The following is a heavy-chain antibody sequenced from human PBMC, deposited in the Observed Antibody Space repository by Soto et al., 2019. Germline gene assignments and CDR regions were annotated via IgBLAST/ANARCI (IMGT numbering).Heavy chain of an antibody. J-gene: IGHJ4*02. CDR2: INAGDGDT. CDR1: GYTFTSYA. D-gene: IGHD3-10*01. V-gene: IGHV1-3*01. CDR3: ARFSGDGSGNNFDY. Sequence: ASVKVSCTTSGYTFTSYAIHWVRQAPGQRLEWMGRINAGDGDTRYSQNFQGRVTITRDTSASTAYVELSRLRSEDTALYYCARFSGDGSGNNFDYWGQGVLVTVSS.